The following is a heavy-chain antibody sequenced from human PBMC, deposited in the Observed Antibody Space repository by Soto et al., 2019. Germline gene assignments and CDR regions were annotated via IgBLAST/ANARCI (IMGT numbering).Heavy chain of an antibody. CDR2: ISGGST. Sequence: EVQLLESGGGLVQPGGSLRLSCAASGFTFSSYAMTWVRQAPGKGLEWVSTISGGSTYYADSVKGRFTISRDNSKNTLYLQMNSLRDDDTAIYYCARRSGSSDYWGQGTLVTVSS. D-gene: IGHD1-26*01. CDR1: GFTFSSYA. V-gene: IGHV3-23*01. J-gene: IGHJ4*02. CDR3: ARRSGSSDY.